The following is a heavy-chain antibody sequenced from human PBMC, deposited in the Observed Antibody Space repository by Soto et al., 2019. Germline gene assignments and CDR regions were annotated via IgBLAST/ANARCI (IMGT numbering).Heavy chain of an antibody. D-gene: IGHD3-16*01. V-gene: IGHV3-7*01. CDR1: GFTFQTYW. J-gene: IGHJ4*02. Sequence: PRLSCVGSGFTFQTYWMTWVRQAPGKGLEWVANIKQDGSEEHYVDSVKGRFTISRDNAKNSLYLQMNSLRAEDTAVYYCASQRRDGFFGDYWGQGTLVTVSS. CDR2: IKQDGSEE. CDR3: ASQRRDGFFGDY.